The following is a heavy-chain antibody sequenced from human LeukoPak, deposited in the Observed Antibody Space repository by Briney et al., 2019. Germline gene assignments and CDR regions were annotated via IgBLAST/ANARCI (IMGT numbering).Heavy chain of an antibody. CDR3: VKGYCSGDSCYWYFDL. J-gene: IGHJ2*01. D-gene: IGHD2-15*01. Sequence: GGSLRLSCSASGFTSSSYAMHWVRQAPGKGLEYVSAITSNGGSTYYADSVKGRFTISRDNSKNTLYLQMSSLRAEDTAVYYCVKGYCSGDSCYWYFDLWGRGTPVTVSS. V-gene: IGHV3-64D*06. CDR2: ITSNGGST. CDR1: GFTSSSYA.